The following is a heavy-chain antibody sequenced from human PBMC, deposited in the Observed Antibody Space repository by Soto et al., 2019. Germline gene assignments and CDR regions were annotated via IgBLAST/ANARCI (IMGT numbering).Heavy chain of an antibody. CDR3: TRLISAAHDY. V-gene: IGHV3-73*01. CDR1: GFVFKDSS. CDR2: IRDRAYSYAT. D-gene: IGHD3-10*01. J-gene: IGHJ4*02. Sequence: EVLLVESGGGMVQPGGSLKLSCAASGFVFKDSSIHWVRQASGKGLEWVGRIRDRAYSYATAYAESVKGRFTISRDDSNNTAYLQMSGLKTEYTAIYYCTRLISAAHDYWGQGTLVTVSS.